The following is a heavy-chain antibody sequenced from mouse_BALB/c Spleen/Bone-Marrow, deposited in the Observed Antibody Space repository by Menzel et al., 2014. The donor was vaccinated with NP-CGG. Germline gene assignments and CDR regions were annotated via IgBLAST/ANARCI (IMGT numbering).Heavy chain of an antibody. J-gene: IGHJ3*01. V-gene: IGHV14-3*02. CDR1: GFNIKDTY. CDR2: IDPANGNT. Sequence: EVKLMESGAELVKPGASVKLSCTASGFNIKDTYMHWVKQRPEHGLEWIGRIDPANGNTKYDPKFQGKATITADTSSNTAYLQLSSLTSEDTAVYYCAVYYYGSSLFAYWGQGTLVTVSA. D-gene: IGHD1-1*01. CDR3: AVYYYGSSLFAY.